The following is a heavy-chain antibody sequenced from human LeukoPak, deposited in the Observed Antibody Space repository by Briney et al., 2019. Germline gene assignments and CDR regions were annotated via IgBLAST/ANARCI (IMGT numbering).Heavy chain of an antibody. CDR3: AKGISSWYDYFDY. CDR1: GFTFSSYA. Sequence: PGGSPRLSCAASGFTFSSYAMSWVRQAPGKGLEWVSAISGSGGSTYYADSVKGRFTISRDNSKNTLYLQMNSLRAEDTAVYYCAKGISSWYDYFDYWGQGTLVTVSS. CDR2: ISGSGGST. J-gene: IGHJ4*02. V-gene: IGHV3-23*01. D-gene: IGHD6-13*01.